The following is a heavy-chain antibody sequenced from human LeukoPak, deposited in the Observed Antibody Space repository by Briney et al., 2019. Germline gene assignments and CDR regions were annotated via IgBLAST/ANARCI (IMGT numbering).Heavy chain of an antibody. V-gene: IGHV1-69*13. CDR2: IIPIFGTA. CDR3: ARDLPYSSGGGIDP. Sequence: GASVKVSCKASGGTFGSYAISWVRRAPGQGLEWMGGIIPIFGTANYAQKFQGRVTITADESTSTAYMELSSLRSEDTAVYYCARDLPYSSGGGIDPWGQGTLVTVSS. CDR1: GGTFGSYA. D-gene: IGHD6-19*01. J-gene: IGHJ5*02.